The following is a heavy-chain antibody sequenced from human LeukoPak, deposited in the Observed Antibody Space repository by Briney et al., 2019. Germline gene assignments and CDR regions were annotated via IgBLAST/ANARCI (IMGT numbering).Heavy chain of an antibody. CDR1: GFSFSTYA. CDR3: AKDFVPRGGSYFPGFDY. Sequence: PGGSLRLSCAASGFSFSTYAMSWVRQAPGKGLEWVSAISATGGSTYYADSVKGRFTISRDNSKNTLYLQINTLRAEDTAVYYCAKDFVPRGGSYFPGFDYWGQGTLVIVSS. V-gene: IGHV3-23*01. CDR2: ISATGGST. D-gene: IGHD1-26*01. J-gene: IGHJ4*02.